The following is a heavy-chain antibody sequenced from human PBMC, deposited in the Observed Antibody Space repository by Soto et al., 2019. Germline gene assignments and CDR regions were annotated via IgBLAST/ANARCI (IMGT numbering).Heavy chain of an antibody. V-gene: IGHV3-23*01. CDR3: AKAYYYDRSGYYLPLYYFDY. D-gene: IGHD3-22*01. Sequence: EVQLLESGGGLVQPGGSLRLSCAASGFTFSSYAMSWVRQAPGKGLEWVSAISGSGGSTYYADSVKGRFTISRDNSKNTLYLEMNSLRAEDTPVYYCAKAYYYDRSGYYLPLYYFDYWGQGTLVTVSS. CDR1: GFTFSSYA. J-gene: IGHJ4*02. CDR2: ISGSGGST.